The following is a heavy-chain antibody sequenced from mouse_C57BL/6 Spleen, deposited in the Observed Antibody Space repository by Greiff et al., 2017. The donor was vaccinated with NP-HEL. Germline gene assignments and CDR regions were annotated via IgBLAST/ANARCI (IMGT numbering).Heavy chain of an antibody. CDR1: GFTFSDYG. D-gene: IGHD1-3*01. CDR2: ISSGSSTI. J-gene: IGHJ2*01. Sequence: EVKVVESGGGLVKPGGSLKLSCAASGFTFSDYGMHWVRQAPEKGLEWVAYISSGSSTIYYADTVKGRFTISRDNAKNTLFLQMTSLRSEDTAMYYCARGSKEGLLDYWGQGTTLTVSS. V-gene: IGHV5-17*01. CDR3: ARGSKEGLLDY.